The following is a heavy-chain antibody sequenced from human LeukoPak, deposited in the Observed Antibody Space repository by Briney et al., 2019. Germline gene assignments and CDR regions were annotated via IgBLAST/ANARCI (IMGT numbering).Heavy chain of an antibody. Sequence: ASVKVSCKASGYTFTSYDINWVRQATGQGLEWMGCMNPNSGNTGYAQKFQGRVTMTRNTSISTAYMELSSLRSEDTAVYYCARGDSSSWYSFGAFDIWGQGTMVTVSS. CDR1: GYTFTSYD. J-gene: IGHJ3*02. CDR3: ARGDSSSWYSFGAFDI. V-gene: IGHV1-8*01. CDR2: MNPNSGNT. D-gene: IGHD6-13*01.